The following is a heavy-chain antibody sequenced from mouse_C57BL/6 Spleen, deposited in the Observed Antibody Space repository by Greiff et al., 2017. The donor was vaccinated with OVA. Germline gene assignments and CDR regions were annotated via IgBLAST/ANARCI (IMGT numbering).Heavy chain of an antibody. V-gene: IGHV2-2*01. J-gene: IGHJ4*01. D-gene: IGHD1-1*01. Sequence: QVQLKESGPGLVQPSQSLSITCTVSGFSLTSYGVHWVRQSPGKGLEWLGVIWSGGSTDYNAAFISRLSISKDNSKSQVFFKMNSLQADDTAIYYCARGSSYDGDGMDYWGQGTSVTVSS. CDR3: ARGSSYDGDGMDY. CDR1: GFSLTSYG. CDR2: IWSGGST.